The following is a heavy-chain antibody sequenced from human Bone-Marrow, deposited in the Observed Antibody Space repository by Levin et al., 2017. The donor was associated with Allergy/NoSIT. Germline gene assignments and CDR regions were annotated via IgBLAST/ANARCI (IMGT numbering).Heavy chain of an antibody. V-gene: IGHV3-20*04. CDR2: INWNGGST. CDR1: GFTFDDYG. J-gene: IGHJ4*02. D-gene: IGHD3-10*01. CDR3: ARVSGTPRGCSDY. Sequence: LSLPCAASGFTFDDYGMSWVRQAPGKGLEWVSGINWNGGSTGYGDSVKGRFTISRDNAKNSLYLQMNSLRGEDTALYYCARVSGTPRGCSDYWGQGTLVTVSS.